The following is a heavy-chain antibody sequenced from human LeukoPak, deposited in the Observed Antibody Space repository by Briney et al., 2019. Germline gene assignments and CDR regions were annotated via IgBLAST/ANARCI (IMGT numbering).Heavy chain of an antibody. D-gene: IGHD6-13*01. Sequence: SETLSLTCAVSGDSISSGGYSWSWIRQPPGKGLECIAYIHDSGSTYNNPSLKTRLSISIDTSKNQFSLKLNSVTAADTAVYYCARVVAAAGNNWFDPWGQGTLVTVSS. V-gene: IGHV4-30-4*07. CDR1: GDSISSGGYS. J-gene: IGHJ5*02. CDR3: ARVVAAAGNNWFDP. CDR2: IHDSGST.